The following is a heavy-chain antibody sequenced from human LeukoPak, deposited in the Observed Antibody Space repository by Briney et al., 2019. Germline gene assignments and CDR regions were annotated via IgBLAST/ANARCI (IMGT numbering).Heavy chain of an antibody. V-gene: IGHV3-33*01. CDR3: AREEVVIRPYFDY. CDR1: GFTFSSYG. Sequence: GRSLRLSCAASGFTFSSYGMHWVRQAPGKGLEWVAVIWYDGSNKYYADSVKGRFTISRDNSKNTLYLQMNSLRAEDTAVYYCAREEVVIRPYFDYWGKGTLVTVS. J-gene: IGHJ4*02. CDR2: IWYDGSNK. D-gene: IGHD3-22*01.